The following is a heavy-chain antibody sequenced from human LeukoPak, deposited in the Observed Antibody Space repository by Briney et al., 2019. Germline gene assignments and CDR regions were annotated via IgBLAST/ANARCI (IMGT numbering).Heavy chain of an antibody. CDR3: ARDQKSPRCSTPIDY. CDR2: ISAYNGNT. J-gene: IGHJ4*02. D-gene: IGHD6-13*01. CDR1: GYTFTSYG. Sequence: ASVKVSCKASGYTFTSYGISGVRQAPAQGLDWMGWISAYNGNTNYAQKLQGRVTMTTDTSTSAAYMELGSLRSDDTAVYYCARDQKSPRCSTPIDYWGQGTLVTVSS. V-gene: IGHV1-18*04.